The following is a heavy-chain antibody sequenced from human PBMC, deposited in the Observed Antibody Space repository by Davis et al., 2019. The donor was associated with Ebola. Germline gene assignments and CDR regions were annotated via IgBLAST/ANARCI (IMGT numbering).Heavy chain of an antibody. V-gene: IGHV1-69*13. J-gene: IGHJ6*02. D-gene: IGHD2-15*01. CDR3: ASCYCSGGSCYSNYYYYYGMDV. CDR2: IIPIFGTA. Sequence: SVKVSCKASGGTFSSYAISWVRQAPGQGLEWMGGIIPIFGTANYAQKFQGRVTITADESTSTAYMELSSLRSEDTAVYYCASCYCSGGSCYSNYYYYYGMDVWGQGTTVTVSS. CDR1: GGTFSSYA.